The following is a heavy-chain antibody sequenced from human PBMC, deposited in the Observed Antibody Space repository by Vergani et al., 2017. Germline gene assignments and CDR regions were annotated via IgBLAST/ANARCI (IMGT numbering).Heavy chain of an antibody. Sequence: QVQLVESGGGVVQPGRSLRLSCAASGFTFSSYGMHWVRQAPGKGLEWVAVIWYDGSNKYYADSVKGRLTISRGNSKNTLYLQMNSLRAEDTAVYYCARGEWFGELFDAFDIWGQGTMVTVSS. D-gene: IGHD3-10*01. J-gene: IGHJ3*02. CDR1: GFTFSSYG. CDR2: IWYDGSNK. V-gene: IGHV3-33*01. CDR3: ARGEWFGELFDAFDI.